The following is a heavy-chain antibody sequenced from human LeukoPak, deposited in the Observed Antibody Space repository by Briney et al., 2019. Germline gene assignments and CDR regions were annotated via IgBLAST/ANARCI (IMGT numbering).Heavy chain of an antibody. V-gene: IGHV4-59*01. J-gene: IGHJ4*02. Sequence: SETLSLTCTVSGGSISDYYWSWIRQPPGKGLEWIAYIHYSGSTNYNPSLKSRVIISVDTSRSQLFLKLSSVTAADTAVYYCARIEWDNSLDYWGQGTLVTVSS. CDR1: GGSISDYY. CDR3: ARIEWDNSLDY. D-gene: IGHD1-26*01. CDR2: IHYSGST.